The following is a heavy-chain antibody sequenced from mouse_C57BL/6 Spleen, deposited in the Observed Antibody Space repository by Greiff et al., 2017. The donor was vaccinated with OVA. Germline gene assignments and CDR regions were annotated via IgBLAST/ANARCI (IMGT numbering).Heavy chain of an antibody. Sequence: EVQLQQSGPELVKPGASVKMSCKASGYTFTDYNMHWVKQSHGKSLEWIGYINPNNGGTSYNQKFKGKATLTVNKSSSTAYMELRSLTSEDSAVYYCARSSWGALITLYYFDYWGQGTTRTVSS. CDR3: ARSSWGALITLYYFDY. CDR1: GYTFTDYN. V-gene: IGHV1-22*01. J-gene: IGHJ2*01. D-gene: IGHD1-1*01. CDR2: INPNNGGT.